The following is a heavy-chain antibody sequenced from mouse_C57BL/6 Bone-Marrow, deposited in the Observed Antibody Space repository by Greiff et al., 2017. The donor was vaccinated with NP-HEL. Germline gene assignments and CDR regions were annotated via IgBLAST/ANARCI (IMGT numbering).Heavy chain of an antibody. CDR3: AQYYYGSRGWYFDV. J-gene: IGHJ1*03. Sequence: QVQLKQPGADLVKPGASVKLSCKASGYTFTSYWMHWVKQRPGRGLEWIGRIDPNSGGTKFNEKFKTKATLTVDKPSSTAYMQLSSLTSEDSAVYYCAQYYYGSRGWYFDVWGTGTTVTVSS. CDR2: IDPNSGGT. D-gene: IGHD1-1*01. CDR1: GYTFTSYW. V-gene: IGHV1-72*01.